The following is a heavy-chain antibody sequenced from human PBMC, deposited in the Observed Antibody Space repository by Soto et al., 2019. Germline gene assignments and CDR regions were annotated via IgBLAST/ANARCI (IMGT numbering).Heavy chain of an antibody. CDR2: ISATGGDT. CDR1: GFTFSTYA. J-gene: IGHJ5*02. Sequence: EAQMLESGAGSVQPGGSLRLSCAASGFTFSTYAVAWVRQSPGKGLEWFSSISATGGDTWYADSVKPRSTISRDNSTNTRYLQMNSLRVEDTAVYYCASRPTATASWGQGTLVTVSS. CDR3: ASRPTATAS. D-gene: IGHD1-1*01. V-gene: IGHV3-23*01.